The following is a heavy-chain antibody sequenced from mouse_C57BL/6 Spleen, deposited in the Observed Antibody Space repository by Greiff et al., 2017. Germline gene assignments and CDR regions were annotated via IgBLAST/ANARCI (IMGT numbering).Heavy chain of an antibody. CDR2: IWSGGST. D-gene: IGHD4-1*01. V-gene: IGHV2-2*01. CDR1: GFSLTSYG. J-gene: IGHJ2*01. CDR3: ARYGTGGYFDY. Sequence: QVQLMQSGPGLVQPSQSLSITCTVSGFSLTSYGVSWVRQSPGKGLEWLGVIWSGGSTDYNAAFISRLSISKDNSKSQVFIKMNRQKADDTAIYYCARYGTGGYFDYWGQGTTLTVSS.